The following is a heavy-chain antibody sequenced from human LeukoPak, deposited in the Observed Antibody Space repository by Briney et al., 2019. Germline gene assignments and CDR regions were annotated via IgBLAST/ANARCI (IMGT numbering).Heavy chain of an antibody. D-gene: IGHD4-17*01. Sequence: PSETLSLTCTVSGGSISSYYWSLIRQPPGKGLEWIGYIHYSGSTNYNPSLKSRVTISVDTSKNQFSLKLSSVTAADTAVYYCARVATTVSPFDYWGQGTLVTVSS. CDR1: GGSISSYY. J-gene: IGHJ4*02. CDR2: IHYSGST. CDR3: ARVATTVSPFDY. V-gene: IGHV4-59*01.